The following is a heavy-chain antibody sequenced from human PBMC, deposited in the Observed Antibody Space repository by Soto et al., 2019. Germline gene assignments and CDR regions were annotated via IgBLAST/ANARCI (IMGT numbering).Heavy chain of an antibody. V-gene: IGHV4-39*01. D-gene: IGHD6-19*01. J-gene: IGHJ4*02. CDR3: ARRRLAVAGTGVDY. CDR1: GGSISGSSYY. Sequence: SETLSLTCTVSGGSISGSSYYWGWIRQPPGKGLEWIGSIYYSGSTYYNPSLKSRVTISVDTSKNQFSLKLSSVTAADTAVYYCARRRLAVAGTGVDYWGQGTLVTVSS. CDR2: IYYSGST.